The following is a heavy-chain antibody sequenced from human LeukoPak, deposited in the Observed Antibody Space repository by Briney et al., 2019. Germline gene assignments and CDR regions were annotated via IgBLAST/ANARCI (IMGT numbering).Heavy chain of an antibody. CDR2: IDTSSSTM. V-gene: IGHV3-48*04. J-gene: IGHJ4*02. Sequence: QTGGSLRLSCAASAFTFSDYSMNWVRQAPGKGLEWISYIDTSSSTMYYADSVMGRFTISRDNAKNSLYLQMNSLRAEDTAVYYCARDMTGYCSSTSCYGYFDYWGQGTLVTVSS. CDR1: AFTFSDYS. CDR3: ARDMTGYCSSTSCYGYFDY. D-gene: IGHD2-2*01.